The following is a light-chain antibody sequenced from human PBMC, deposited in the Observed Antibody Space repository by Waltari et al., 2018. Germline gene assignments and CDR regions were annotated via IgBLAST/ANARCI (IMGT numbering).Light chain of an antibody. CDR2: SNN. Sequence: QSVLTQPPSASGTPGQRVTTSCSGSSSNIGSNGVDWYQQLPGTAPQLLIYSNNPRPSGVPDRFSGAKSGSSASLAISGLQADDEADYYCAVWDDSLNGWVFGGGTKLTVL. J-gene: IGLJ3*02. V-gene: IGLV1-44*01. CDR1: SSNIGSNG. CDR3: AVWDDSLNGWV.